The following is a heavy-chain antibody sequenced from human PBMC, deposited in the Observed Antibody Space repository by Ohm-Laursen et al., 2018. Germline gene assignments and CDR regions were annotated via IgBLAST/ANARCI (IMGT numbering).Heavy chain of an antibody. D-gene: IGHD2-15*01. J-gene: IGHJ5*02. Sequence: SETLSLTCTVSGGSISSYYWSWIRQPPGKGLEWIGYIYYSGSTNYNPSLKSRVTISVDTSKNQFSLKLSSVTAADTAVYYCARFSSPYPSNWFDPWGQGTLVTVSS. CDR3: ARFSSPYPSNWFDP. V-gene: IGHV4-59*01. CDR2: IYYSGST. CDR1: GGSISSYY.